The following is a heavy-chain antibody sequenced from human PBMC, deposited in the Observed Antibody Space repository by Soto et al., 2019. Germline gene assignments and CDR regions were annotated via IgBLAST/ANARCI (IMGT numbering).Heavy chain of an antibody. Sequence: ASVKVSCKASGYTFTSYGISWVRQAPGQGLEWMGWISAYNGNTNYAQKLQGRVTMTTDTSTSTAYMELRSLRSDDTAVYYCARDLGIVVVPAAHDAFDIWGQGTMVTVSS. D-gene: IGHD2-2*01. V-gene: IGHV1-18*01. CDR1: GYTFTSYG. CDR3: ARDLGIVVVPAAHDAFDI. CDR2: ISAYNGNT. J-gene: IGHJ3*02.